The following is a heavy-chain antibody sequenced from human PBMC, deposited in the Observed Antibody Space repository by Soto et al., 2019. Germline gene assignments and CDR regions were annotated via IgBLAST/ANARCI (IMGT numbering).Heavy chain of an antibody. D-gene: IGHD6-6*01. CDR2: IATVNGDT. Sequence: XSVKVSYKASGYSFISYAINWLRQVPGQGLEWMGWIATVNGDTKYAQKFQGRVTMTADTSTSTAYMELTGLKFDDTAVYYCARGGFSSSIRFDYWGQGTLVTVSS. V-gene: IGHV1-18*01. J-gene: IGHJ4*01. CDR1: GYSFISYA. CDR3: ARGGFSSSIRFDY.